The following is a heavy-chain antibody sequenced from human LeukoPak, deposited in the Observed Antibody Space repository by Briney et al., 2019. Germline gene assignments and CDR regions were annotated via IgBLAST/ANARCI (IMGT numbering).Heavy chain of an antibody. CDR1: GFTFSSYA. CDR2: ISGSGGST. Sequence: GGSLRLSCAASGFTFSSYAMSWVRQAPGKGLEWVSAISGSGGSTYYADSVKGRFTISRDNSKNTLYLQMNSLRSEDTAVYYCAIIDDYGDYGGYWGQGTLVTVSS. J-gene: IGHJ4*02. D-gene: IGHD4-17*01. CDR3: AIIDDYGDYGGY. V-gene: IGHV3-23*01.